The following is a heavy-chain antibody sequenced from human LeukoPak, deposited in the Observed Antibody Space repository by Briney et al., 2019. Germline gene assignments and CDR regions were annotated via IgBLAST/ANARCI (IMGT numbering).Heavy chain of an antibody. V-gene: IGHV3-21*06. D-gene: IGHD3-22*01. CDR1: GFSFSSYS. J-gene: IGHJ4*02. Sequence: GGSLRLSCAASGFSFSSYSFNWVRQAPGKGLEWVSSINTVSSYIYYADSLKGGFTISRDNAKNSVYLQMDSLRAEGSAVYYCARFRRNTDSSGFFYYYDYWGQGTLVTVSS. CDR3: ARFRRNTDSSGFFYYYDY. CDR2: INTVSSYI.